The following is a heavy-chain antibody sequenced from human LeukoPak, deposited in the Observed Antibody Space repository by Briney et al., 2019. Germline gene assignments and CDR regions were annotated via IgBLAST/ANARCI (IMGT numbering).Heavy chain of an antibody. V-gene: IGHV1-2*02. Sequence: ASVKVSCKASGYTFTGYYIHWVRQAPGQGLEWMGWINPNSGGTNYAQKFQGRVTVTRDTSISTAYMELSRLRSDDTAVYYCARVPRGTVFAVVRRGQDYFDYWGQGTLVTVSS. CDR1: GYTFTGYY. CDR2: INPNSGGT. J-gene: IGHJ4*02. D-gene: IGHD3-3*01. CDR3: ARVPRGTVFAVVRRGQDYFDY.